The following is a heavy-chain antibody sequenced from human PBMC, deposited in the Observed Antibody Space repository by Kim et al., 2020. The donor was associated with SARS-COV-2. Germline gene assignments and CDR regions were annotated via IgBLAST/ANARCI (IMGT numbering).Heavy chain of an antibody. CDR2: ISSSSSYI. Sequence: GGSLRLSCAASGFTFSSYNMNWVRQAPGKGLEWVSFISSSSSYIYYADSVKGRFTISRDNAKNSLYLQMNSLRAEDTAVYYCARGGELLRYFDWLLLGGNYDMGVWGQGTTLTVSS. CDR1: GFTFSSYN. J-gene: IGHJ6*02. D-gene: IGHD3-9*01. V-gene: IGHV3-21*01. CDR3: ARGGELLRYFDWLLLGGNYDMGV.